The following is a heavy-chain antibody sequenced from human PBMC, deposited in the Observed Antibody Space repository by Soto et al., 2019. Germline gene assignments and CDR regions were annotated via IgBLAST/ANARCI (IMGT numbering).Heavy chain of an antibody. J-gene: IGHJ6*04. Sequence: QVQLVQSGAEVKKPGASVKVSCKASGYTFTSYDINWVRQATGQGLEWMGWMNPNSGNTGYAQKFQGRVTMTRNTSISTVYMELSSLRSEDTAGYYCARPLIVVVPAARYYYGMDVWGKGTTVTVSS. CDR2: MNPNSGNT. CDR1: GYTFTSYD. D-gene: IGHD2-2*01. CDR3: ARPLIVVVPAARYYYGMDV. V-gene: IGHV1-8*01.